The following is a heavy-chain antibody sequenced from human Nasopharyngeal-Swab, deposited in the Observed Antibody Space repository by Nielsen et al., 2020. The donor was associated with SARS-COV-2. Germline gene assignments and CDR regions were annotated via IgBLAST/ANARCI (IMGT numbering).Heavy chain of an antibody. D-gene: IGHD2-15*01. CDR2: IYSGGST. V-gene: IGHV3-53*01. Sequence: GGSLRLSCAASGFTVSSNYMSWVRQAPGKGLEWVSVIYSGGSTYYADSVKGRFTISRHNSKNTLYLQMNSLRAEDTAVYYCARDSGYCSGGSCYSDYFDYWGQGTLVTVSS. J-gene: IGHJ4*02. CDR3: ARDSGYCSGGSCYSDYFDY. CDR1: GFTVSSNY.